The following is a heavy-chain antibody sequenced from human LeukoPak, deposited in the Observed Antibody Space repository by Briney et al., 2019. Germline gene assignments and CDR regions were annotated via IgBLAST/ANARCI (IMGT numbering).Heavy chain of an antibody. V-gene: IGHV3-30*02. Sequence: GGSLRLSCAASGFTLSSYGMHWVRQAPGKELEWVAFIRYDGSNKYYADSVKGRFTISRDNSENTLWLQMTSLRAEDTAVYCCAKAPVRGVISHLDYWGQGTLVTVSS. CDR1: GFTLSSYG. CDR3: AKAPVRGVISHLDY. D-gene: IGHD3-10*01. CDR2: IRYDGSNK. J-gene: IGHJ4*02.